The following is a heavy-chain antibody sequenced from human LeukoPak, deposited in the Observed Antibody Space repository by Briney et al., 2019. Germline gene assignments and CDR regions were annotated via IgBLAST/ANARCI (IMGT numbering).Heavy chain of an antibody. CDR3: ARESVPATLDY. D-gene: IGHD2-2*01. CDR1: GGTFSSYI. CDR2: IIPLFNTP. J-gene: IGHJ4*02. V-gene: IGHV1-69*05. Sequence: SVKVSCKASGGTFSSYIITWVRQAPGQGLEWMGGIIPLFNTPNYAQKFQGRVTMTTDTSTSTAYMELRSLRSDDTAVYYCARESVPATLDYWGQGTLVTVSS.